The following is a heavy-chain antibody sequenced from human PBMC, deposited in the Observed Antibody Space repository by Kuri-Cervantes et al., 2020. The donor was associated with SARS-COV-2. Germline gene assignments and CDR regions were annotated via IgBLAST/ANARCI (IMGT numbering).Heavy chain of an antibody. Sequence: SVKVSCKASGGTFSSYAIGWVRQAPGQGLEWMGGIIPIFGTANYAQKFQGRVTMTRDTSTSTVYMELSRLRSDDTAVYYCARSSHLWKSYYFDYWGQGTLVTVSS. CDR2: IIPIFGTA. V-gene: IGHV1-69*05. D-gene: IGHD3-3*01. CDR1: GGTFSSYA. CDR3: ARSSHLWKSYYFDY. J-gene: IGHJ4*02.